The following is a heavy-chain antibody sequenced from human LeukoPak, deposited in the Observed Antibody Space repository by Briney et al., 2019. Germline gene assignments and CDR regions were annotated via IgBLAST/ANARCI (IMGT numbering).Heavy chain of an antibody. CDR2: IIPIFGTA. J-gene: IGHJ4*02. D-gene: IGHD3-3*01. CDR3: ARAGAYDFWSGYLDSLDY. V-gene: IGHV1-69*01. CDR1: GGTFSSYA. Sequence: ASVKVSCKASGGTFSSYAISWVRQAPGQGLEWMGGIIPIFGTANYAQKFQGRVTITADESTSTAYMELSSLRSEDTAVYYCARAGAYDFWSGYLDSLDYWGQGTLVTVSS.